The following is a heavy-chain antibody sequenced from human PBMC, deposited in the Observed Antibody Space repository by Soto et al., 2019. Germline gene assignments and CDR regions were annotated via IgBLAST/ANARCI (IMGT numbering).Heavy chain of an antibody. CDR3: ARHDGWAPFDY. Sequence: GESLKISCRGSGFTFTNYWISWVRQMPGKGLEWMGRIDPSDSYTNYSPSFQGHVTISADKSISTAYLQWSSLKASDTAMYYCARHDGWAPFDYWGQGTLVTVS. D-gene: IGHD6-19*01. J-gene: IGHJ4*02. CDR2: IDPSDSYT. CDR1: GFTFTNYW. V-gene: IGHV5-10-1*01.